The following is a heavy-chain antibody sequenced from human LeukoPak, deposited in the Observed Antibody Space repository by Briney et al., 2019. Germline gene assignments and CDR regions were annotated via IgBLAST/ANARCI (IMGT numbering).Heavy chain of an antibody. CDR3: AREIIWNYEWGWPFDP. CDR1: GYSINSGYY. V-gene: IGHV4-38-2*02. Sequence: PSETLSLTCTVSGYSINSGYYWGWIRQSPGKGLEGIGSTSHTGSTYKKPALESRVTISVDTSKNEFSLKLSSVTAADTAVYYCAREIIWNYEWGWPFDPWGQGTLVTVSS. D-gene: IGHD1-7*01. CDR2: TSHTGST. J-gene: IGHJ5*02.